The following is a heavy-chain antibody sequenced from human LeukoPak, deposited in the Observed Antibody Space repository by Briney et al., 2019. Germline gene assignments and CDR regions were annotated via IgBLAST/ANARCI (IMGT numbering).Heavy chain of an antibody. Sequence: PGGSLRLSCAASGFTFSSYWMHWVRQAPGKGLVWVSRINSDRSSTSYADSVKGRFTISRDNAKNTLYLQMNSLRAEDTAVYYCARDRNIVVVPAALPSSYYGMDVWGKGTTVTVSS. D-gene: IGHD2-2*01. J-gene: IGHJ6*04. CDR1: GFTFSSYW. V-gene: IGHV3-74*01. CDR2: INSDRSST. CDR3: ARDRNIVVVPAALPSSYYGMDV.